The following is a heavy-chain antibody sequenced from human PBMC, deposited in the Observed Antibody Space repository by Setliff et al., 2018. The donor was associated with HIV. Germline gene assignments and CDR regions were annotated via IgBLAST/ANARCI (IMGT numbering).Heavy chain of an antibody. V-gene: IGHV4-39*06. J-gene: IGHJ4*02. D-gene: IGHD2-2*01. CDR2: VYYSGTT. Sequence: SETLSLTCSVSDGSMTSGSHYWGWIRQPPGKGLEWIGSVYYSGTTYYNPSLRSRLRMSVDTSKNRFTLKVISMTAADTAVYYCARLSCSSNSCPFDYWVQGTLVTVSS. CDR3: ARLSCSSNSCPFDY. CDR1: DGSMTSGSHY.